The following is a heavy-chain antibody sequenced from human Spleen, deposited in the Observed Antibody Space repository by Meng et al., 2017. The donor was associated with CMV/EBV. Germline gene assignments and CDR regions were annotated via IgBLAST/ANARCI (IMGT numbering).Heavy chain of an antibody. CDR3: ARGDIDRYSYGFTYYYGMDV. Sequence: GGSLRLSCAASGFTFSSYWMHWVRQAPGKGLVWVSLINSDGSSTSYADSVKGRFTISRDNAKNTLYLQMNSLRTEDTAVYCCARGDIDRYSYGFTYYYGMDVWGQGTTVTVSS. CDR2: INSDGSST. V-gene: IGHV3-74*01. D-gene: IGHD5-18*01. CDR1: GFTFSSYW. J-gene: IGHJ6*02.